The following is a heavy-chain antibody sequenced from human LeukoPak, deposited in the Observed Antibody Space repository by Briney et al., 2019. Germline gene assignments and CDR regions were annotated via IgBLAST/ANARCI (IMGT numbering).Heavy chain of an antibody. CDR3: AKAPPYYSDSSGYFQH. Sequence: GRSLRLSCPASGFTFDKSAMHWVRQVPGNGREWVSGMSWNSCIIDYADSVKGRFTISRHNAKNSLYLQMNTLSPDDTAFYYCAKAPPYYSDSSGYFQHWGQGTLVSVSS. D-gene: IGHD3-22*01. V-gene: IGHV3-9*01. CDR1: GFTFDKSA. J-gene: IGHJ1*01. CDR2: MSWNSCII.